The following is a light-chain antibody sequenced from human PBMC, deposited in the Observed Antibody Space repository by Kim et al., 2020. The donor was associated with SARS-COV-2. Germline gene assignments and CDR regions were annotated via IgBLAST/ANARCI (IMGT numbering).Light chain of an antibody. V-gene: IGLV2-14*03. CDR3: SSYTSSSSYV. Sequence: QSALTQPASVSGSPGQSITISCTGTSSDVGGYNYVSWYQQHPGKAPKLMIYDVSNRPSGVSNRFSGSKSGNTDSLTISGLQAEDEADYYCSSYTSSSSYVFGTGTQLTVL. CDR1: SSDVGGYNY. J-gene: IGLJ1*01. CDR2: DVS.